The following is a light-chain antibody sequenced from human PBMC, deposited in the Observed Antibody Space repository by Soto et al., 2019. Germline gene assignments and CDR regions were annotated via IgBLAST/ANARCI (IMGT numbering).Light chain of an antibody. Sequence: DIQLTQSPSSLSASIGDRVNITCQASQNITNNLSWYQQKPGKAPNLLIYHASKLAKGVTSRFSGSGSGTDFSFIITSLQREDLATYYCQQYYGLPPLTFGQGIRLEIK. CDR1: QNITNN. V-gene: IGKV1-33*01. CDR3: QQYYGLPPLT. CDR2: HAS. J-gene: IGKJ5*01.